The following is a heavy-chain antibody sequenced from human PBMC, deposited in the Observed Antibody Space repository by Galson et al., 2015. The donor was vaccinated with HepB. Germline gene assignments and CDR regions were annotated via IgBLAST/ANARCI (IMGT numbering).Heavy chain of an antibody. J-gene: IGHJ4*02. CDR1: GFTFSSYS. V-gene: IGHV1-18*01. Sequence: SVKVSCKASGFTFSSYSLTWVRQAPGQGLEWMGWISAYNGKTHFGQSVQGRLTLTTDTSTSTGYMELRNLKPDDTAVYYCARALTVLGEYYFDSWGQGTQVTVSS. CDR2: ISAYNGKT. CDR3: ARALTVLGEYYFDS. D-gene: IGHD2/OR15-2a*01.